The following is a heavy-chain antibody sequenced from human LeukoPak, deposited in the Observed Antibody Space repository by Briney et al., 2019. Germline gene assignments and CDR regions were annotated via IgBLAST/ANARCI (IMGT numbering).Heavy chain of an antibody. CDR3: ARGGYEYYYMDV. CDR2: IYISGST. D-gene: IGHD3-16*01. CDR1: GGSIGNYY. Sequence: LETLSLTCTVSGGSIGNYYWSWIRQPAGKGLEWIGRIYISGSTNYNPSLKSRVTMSVDTYKNQFSLKLSSVTAADTAVYYCARGGYEYYYMDVWGKGTTVTVS. J-gene: IGHJ6*03. V-gene: IGHV4-4*07.